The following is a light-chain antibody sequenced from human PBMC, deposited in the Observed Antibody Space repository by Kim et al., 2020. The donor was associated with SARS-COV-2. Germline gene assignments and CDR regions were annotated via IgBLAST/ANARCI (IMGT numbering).Light chain of an antibody. V-gene: IGLV3-1*01. J-gene: IGLJ2*01. CDR3: QAWDSSTVV. Sequence: SGSPGQTARFTCSGDKVGDKYACWYQQKPGQSPVLVIYQDSKRPSGIPERFSGSNSGNTATLTISGTQAMDEADYYCQAWDSSTVVFGGGTKVTVL. CDR2: QDS. CDR1: KVGDKY.